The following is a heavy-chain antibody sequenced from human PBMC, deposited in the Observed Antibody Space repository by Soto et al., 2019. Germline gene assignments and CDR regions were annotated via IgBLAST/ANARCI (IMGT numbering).Heavy chain of an antibody. CDR2: FNPSDSYT. CDR1: GYSFANYW. J-gene: IGHJ6*02. Sequence: GESLKISCQGSGYSFANYWISWVRQMPGKGLEWMGRFNPSDSYTDYNPSFQGHVTISADKSISTAYVQWSSLKASDTAMYFCARHPYIGGLDVWGQGTAVTVSS. D-gene: IGHD2-15*01. V-gene: IGHV5-10-1*01. CDR3: ARHPYIGGLDV.